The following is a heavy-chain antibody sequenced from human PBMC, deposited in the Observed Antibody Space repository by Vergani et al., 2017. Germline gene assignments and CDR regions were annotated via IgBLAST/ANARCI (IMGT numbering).Heavy chain of an antibody. CDR1: GCSIISVHNF. V-gene: IGHV4-61*02. Sequence: QVQLQESGPGLVKPSQTLSLTCTVSGCSIISVHNFWTWIRQPAGKGLEWIGRIDSGGSTNHNPSLKSRVTMSVDMSKNQFSLKLSSVTAADTAVYYCAKNEKGTFDYWGQGTLVTVSS. J-gene: IGHJ4*02. CDR2: IDSGGST. D-gene: IGHD1-1*01. CDR3: AKNEKGTFDY.